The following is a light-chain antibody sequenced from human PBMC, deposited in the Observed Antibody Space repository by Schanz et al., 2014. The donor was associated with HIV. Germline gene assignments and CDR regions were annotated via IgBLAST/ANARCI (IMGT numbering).Light chain of an antibody. V-gene: IGKV3-20*01. J-gene: IGKJ1*01. CDR1: QSVKSNF. CDR2: GAS. Sequence: EIVLTQSPGTLSLSPGERGTLSCRASQSVKSNFIGWYQQKPGQAPRLLIFGASNRATGIPDRFSGGVSGTDFTLTISRVEPEDFAVYYCQQYSRSPRTFGQGTKVEIK. CDR3: QQYSRSPRT.